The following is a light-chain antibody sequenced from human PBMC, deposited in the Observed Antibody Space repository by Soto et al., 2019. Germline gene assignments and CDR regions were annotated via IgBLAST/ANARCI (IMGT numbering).Light chain of an antibody. CDR2: DNN. CDR1: SSNIGNNY. J-gene: IGLJ3*02. Sequence: QSVLTQPPSVSAAPGQKVTISCSGSSSNIGNNYVAWYQHLPGTAPKLLLYDNNKRPSGIPDRFSGSKSGTSATLDITGLQTGDEADYYCGTWDTSLSAGVFGGGTKLTVL. V-gene: IGLV1-51*01. CDR3: GTWDTSLSAGV.